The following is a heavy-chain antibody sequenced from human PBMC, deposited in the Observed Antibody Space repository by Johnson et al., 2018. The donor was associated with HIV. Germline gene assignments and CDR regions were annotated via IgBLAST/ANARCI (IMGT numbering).Heavy chain of an antibody. CDR1: GITVNTNY. CDR3: AKDLSWGAAGTGNAFDV. Sequence: QEQLVESGGGLVQSGESLRLSCAASGITVNTNYMSWVRRAPGKGLEWVAVISYDGSNKYYADSVKGRFTISRDNSKNTLYLQMNSLRAEDTAVYYCAKDLSWGAAGTGNAFDVWGQGTMVTVSS. J-gene: IGHJ3*01. D-gene: IGHD6-13*01. V-gene: IGHV3-30*18. CDR2: ISYDGSNK.